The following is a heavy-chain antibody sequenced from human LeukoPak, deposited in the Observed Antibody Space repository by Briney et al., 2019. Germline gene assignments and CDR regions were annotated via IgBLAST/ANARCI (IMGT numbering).Heavy chain of an antibody. D-gene: IGHD3-22*01. J-gene: IGHJ5*02. CDR2: MSAYNGNT. CDR3: ASQHYYDSSGFDP. V-gene: IGHV1-18*01. Sequence: ASVKVSCKASGYTFTSYGISWVRQAPGQGLEWMGWMSAYNGNTNYAQKLQGRVTMTTDTSTSTAYMELRSLRSDDTAVYYCASQHYYDSSGFDPWGQGTLVTVSS. CDR1: GYTFTSYG.